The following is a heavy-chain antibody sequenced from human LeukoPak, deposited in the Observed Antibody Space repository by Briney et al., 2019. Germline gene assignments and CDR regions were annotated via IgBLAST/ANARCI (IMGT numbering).Heavy chain of an antibody. Sequence: SETLSLTCTVSDGSVRGDYWSWVRQPPGKGLEWIGYIHYTGTTNYSPSLRSRGTISVDMSKNQFSLKLSSVTAADTAVYYCARDQNDFWSGYYSGWFDPWGQGTLVTVSS. V-gene: IGHV4-59*02. CDR3: ARDQNDFWSGYYSGWFDP. J-gene: IGHJ5*02. CDR2: IHYTGTT. CDR1: DGSVRGDY. D-gene: IGHD3-3*01.